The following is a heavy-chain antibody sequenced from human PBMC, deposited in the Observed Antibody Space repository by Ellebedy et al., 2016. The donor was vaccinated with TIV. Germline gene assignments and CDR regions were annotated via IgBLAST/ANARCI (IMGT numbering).Heavy chain of an antibody. Sequence: LSLTCAASGFTFGSYWMTWVRQAPGKGLEWVANINQDGSEKYCVDSVKGRFTISRDNAKNSLYLQMNSLRAEDTAVYYCARDKLIGDSYFEYWGQGALVTVSS. J-gene: IGHJ4*02. CDR3: ARDKLIGDSYFEY. CDR2: INQDGSEK. V-gene: IGHV3-7*03. CDR1: GFTFGSYW. D-gene: IGHD7-27*01.